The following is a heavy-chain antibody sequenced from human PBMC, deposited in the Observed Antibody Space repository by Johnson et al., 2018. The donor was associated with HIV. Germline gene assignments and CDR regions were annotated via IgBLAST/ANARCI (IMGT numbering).Heavy chain of an antibody. CDR1: GFTFSSYA. J-gene: IGHJ3*02. Sequence: QVQLVESGGGLVQPGGSLRLSCAASGFTFSSYAMHWVRQAPGKGLEYVSAISSNGGSTYYADSVKGRFTISRDNSKNTLYLQMNSLRAEDTSVYYCARDRGIAVAGTGAFDIWGQGTMVTVSS. V-gene: IGHV3-64*04. CDR2: ISSNGGST. D-gene: IGHD6-19*01. CDR3: ARDRGIAVAGTGAFDI.